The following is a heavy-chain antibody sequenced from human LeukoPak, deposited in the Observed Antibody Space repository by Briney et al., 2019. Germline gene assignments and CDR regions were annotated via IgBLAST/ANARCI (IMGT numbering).Heavy chain of an antibody. CDR1: GFTFSSDD. J-gene: IGHJ5*02. D-gene: IGHD2-2*01. CDR3: AQARHAPGRYCRSTPRFPFDP. Sequence: GGSLRLSCAASGFTFSSDDMSWVRQAPGKGLEGGSAISGSGGSTDYADTGKGRVTISRDNSKTTLYLQLTSLRAEDPAVYYCAQARHAPGRYCRSTPRFPFDPWGQGTLVTVSS. V-gene: IGHV3-23*01. CDR2: ISGSGGST.